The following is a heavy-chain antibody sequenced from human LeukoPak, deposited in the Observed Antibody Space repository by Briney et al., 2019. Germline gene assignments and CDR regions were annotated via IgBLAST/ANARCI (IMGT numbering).Heavy chain of an antibody. Sequence: GRSLRLSCAVSGFTFDDYAMHWVRQVPGKGLEWVSGINWNSDSIGYADSVKGRFTTSRDNAKNSLYLQMNSLRAEDTAVYYCAKDLRQWLVRRPFDYWGQGTLVTVSS. J-gene: IGHJ4*02. D-gene: IGHD6-19*01. V-gene: IGHV3-9*01. CDR3: AKDLRQWLVRRPFDY. CDR2: INWNSDSI. CDR1: GFTFDDYA.